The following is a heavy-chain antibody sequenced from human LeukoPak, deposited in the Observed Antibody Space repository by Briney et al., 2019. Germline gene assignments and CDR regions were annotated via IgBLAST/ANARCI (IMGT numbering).Heavy chain of an antibody. CDR1: GFAVSSNY. CDR3: ASGIAYFDRSFDY. D-gene: IGHD3-22*01. J-gene: IGHJ4*02. Sequence: GGSLRLSCAASGFAVSSNYMSWVRQAPGKGLEWVSVIYSGGSTYYADSVKGRFTISRDNAKNSLYLQMNSLRAEDTAVYYCASGIAYFDRSFDYWGQGTLVTVSS. V-gene: IGHV3-53*01. CDR2: IYSGGST.